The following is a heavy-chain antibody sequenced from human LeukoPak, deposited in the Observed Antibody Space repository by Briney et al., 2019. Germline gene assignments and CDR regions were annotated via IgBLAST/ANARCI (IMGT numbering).Heavy chain of an antibody. Sequence: PSETLSLTCTVSGGSISSGSNYWNWIRQPAGKELEWIGRLYSSGTTNYNPSLKSRVTISVDTSKNQFSLKLSSVTAADTAVYYCARGGADFWSGYYAFDYWGQGTLVTVSS. CDR1: GGSISSGSNY. CDR3: ARGGADFWSGYYAFDY. CDR2: LYSSGTT. D-gene: IGHD3-3*01. V-gene: IGHV4-61*02. J-gene: IGHJ4*02.